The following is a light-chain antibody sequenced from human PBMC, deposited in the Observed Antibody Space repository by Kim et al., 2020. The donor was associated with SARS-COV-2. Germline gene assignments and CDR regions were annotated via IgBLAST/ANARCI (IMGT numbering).Light chain of an antibody. Sequence: SAAVDDSTTITCNERHEINNCLNWQQQQRGNPQKLLFYDASKVETGAPARFSGSGAGTDFTFTSSRLQPENIATYYCQTHNGLPVFGQGTQLEIK. J-gene: IGKJ5*01. CDR2: DAS. CDR3: QTHNGLPV. CDR1: HEINNC. V-gene: IGKV1-33*01.